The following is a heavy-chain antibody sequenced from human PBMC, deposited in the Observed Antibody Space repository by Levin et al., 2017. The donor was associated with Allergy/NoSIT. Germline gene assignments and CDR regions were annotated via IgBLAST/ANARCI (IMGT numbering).Heavy chain of an antibody. D-gene: IGHD6-19*01. V-gene: IGHV3-48*01. CDR3: AREAVAGHYYYYYMDV. Sequence: GGSLRLSCAASGFTFSSYSMNWVRQAPGKGLEWVSYISSSSSTIYYADSVKGRFTISRDNAKNSLYLQMNSLRAEDTAVYYCAREAVAGHYYYYYMDVWGKGTTVTVSS. CDR1: GFTFSSYS. J-gene: IGHJ6*03. CDR2: ISSSSSTI.